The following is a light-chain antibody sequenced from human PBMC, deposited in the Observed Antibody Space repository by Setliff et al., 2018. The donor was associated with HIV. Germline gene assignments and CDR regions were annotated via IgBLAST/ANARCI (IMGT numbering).Light chain of an antibody. J-gene: IGKJ1*01. CDR3: QQTYRIPPT. V-gene: IGKV1-39*01. CDR2: DAS. Sequence: DIQMTQSPSSLSASVGDRVTISCRASQTIGGQTINGNLNWYQQKPGKAPKILIYDASTLQSGVPSRFSGNGSGTDFTLTISSLQPEDFATYSCQQTYRIPPTFGQGTKVDIK. CDR1: QTIGGQTINGN.